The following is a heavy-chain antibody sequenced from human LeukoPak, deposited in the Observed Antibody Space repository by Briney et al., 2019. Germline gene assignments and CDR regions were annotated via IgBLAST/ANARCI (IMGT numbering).Heavy chain of an antibody. CDR3: ARDIDYDSSGYYYATLDY. Sequence: PGGSLRLSCAASGFTFSSYSMNWVRQAPGKGLEWVSSISSSSSYIYYADSVKGRFTISRDNAKNSLYLQMNSLRAEDTAVYYCARDIDYDSSGYYYATLDYWGQGTLVTVSS. CDR1: GFTFSSYS. CDR2: ISSSSSYI. V-gene: IGHV3-21*01. D-gene: IGHD3-22*01. J-gene: IGHJ4*02.